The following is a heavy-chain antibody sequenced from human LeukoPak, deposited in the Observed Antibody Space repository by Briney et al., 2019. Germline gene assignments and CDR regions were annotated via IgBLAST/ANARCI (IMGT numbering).Heavy chain of an antibody. D-gene: IGHD6-19*01. Sequence: GASLRLSCAASGFTFSIYAMSWVRQAPGKGLEWVSSISSSSSYIYYADSVKGRFTISRDNAKNSLYLQMNSLRAEDTAVYYCARAEQWLAYYFDYWGQGTLVTVSS. CDR1: GFTFSIYA. V-gene: IGHV3-21*01. CDR2: ISSSSSYI. CDR3: ARAEQWLAYYFDY. J-gene: IGHJ4*02.